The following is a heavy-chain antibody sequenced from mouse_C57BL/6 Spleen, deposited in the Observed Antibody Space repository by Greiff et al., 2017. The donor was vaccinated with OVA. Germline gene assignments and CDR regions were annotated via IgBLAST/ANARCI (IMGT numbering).Heavy chain of an antibody. Sequence: VKLVESGPELVKPGASVKISCKASGYAFSSSWMNWVKQRPGKGLEWIGRIYPGDGDTNYNGKFKGKATLTADKSSSTAYMQLSSLTSEDAAVYFCARERGALDDWGKGTTLTVSS. CDR1: GYAFSSSW. CDR2: IYPGDGDT. V-gene: IGHV1-82*01. CDR3: ARERGALDD. J-gene: IGHJ2*01.